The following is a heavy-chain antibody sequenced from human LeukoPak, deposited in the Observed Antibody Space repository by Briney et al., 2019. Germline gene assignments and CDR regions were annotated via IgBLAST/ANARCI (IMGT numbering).Heavy chain of an antibody. D-gene: IGHD1-26*01. V-gene: IGHV4-59*01. CDR2: IYYSGST. J-gene: IGHJ4*01. Sequence: SETLSLTCTGSGGSISSYYWSWIRQPPGKGLEWIGYIYYSGSTNYNPSLKSRVTISVDTSKNQFSLKLSSVTAADTAVYYCARENVVGAIFDYWGQGTLVTVSS. CDR3: ARENVVGAIFDY. CDR1: GGSISSYY.